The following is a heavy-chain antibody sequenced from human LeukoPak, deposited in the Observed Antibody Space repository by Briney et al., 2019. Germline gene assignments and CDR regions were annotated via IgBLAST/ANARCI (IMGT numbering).Heavy chain of an antibody. V-gene: IGHV6-1*01. D-gene: IGHD3-22*01. CDR3: ARGKGIVVLRYYYGMDV. Sequence: SQTLTLTCAISGDSFSSNSAAWHWIRQSPSRGLEWLGRTYYRSKWYNDYAVSVKSRITINPDTSKNQFSLQLNSVTPEDTAVYYCARGKGIVVLRYYYGMDVWGQGTTVTVSS. J-gene: IGHJ6*02. CDR1: GDSFSSNSAA. CDR2: TYYRSKWYN.